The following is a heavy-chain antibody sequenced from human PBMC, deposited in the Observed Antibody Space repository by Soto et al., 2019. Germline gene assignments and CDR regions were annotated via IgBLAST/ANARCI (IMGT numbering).Heavy chain of an antibody. Sequence: EVQLVESGGGLVQPGGSLRLSCAASGFTFSSYSLNWIRQAPGKGLEWVATIKQGGSGKYYVDSVKGRFTISRDNAKNSQYRQMISLRGEDTAVYYCAKDRHVLRFLEWSRYFDYWGQGTLVTVSS. V-gene: IGHV3-7*01. CDR2: IKQGGSGK. D-gene: IGHD3-3*01. CDR1: GFTFSSYS. J-gene: IGHJ4*02. CDR3: AKDRHVLRFLEWSRYFDY.